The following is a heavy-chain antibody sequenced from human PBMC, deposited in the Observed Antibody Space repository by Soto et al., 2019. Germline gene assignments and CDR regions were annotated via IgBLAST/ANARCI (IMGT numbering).Heavy chain of an antibody. CDR3: ARDWRCTSASCYAPN. V-gene: IGHV3-48*01. CDR2: ISSSSTI. CDR1: GFTFSSYS. J-gene: IGHJ4*02. D-gene: IGHD2-2*01. Sequence: GGSLRLSCAASGFTFSSYSMNWVRQAPGKGLEWVSYISSSSTIYYADSVKGRFTISRDNAKNSLYLQMNSLRAEDTAVYYCARDWRCTSASCYAPNWGQGTLVTVSS.